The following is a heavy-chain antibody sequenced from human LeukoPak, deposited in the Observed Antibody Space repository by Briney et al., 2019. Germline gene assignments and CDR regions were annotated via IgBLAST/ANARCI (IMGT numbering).Heavy chain of an antibody. J-gene: IGHJ6*03. D-gene: IGHD3-10*01. Sequence: GGSLRLSCAASEFSVSDSYMSWVRQAPGKGLQWASVIFSGGSTYYTDSVKGRFTLSRDNSKNTLYLEMNSLRAEDTAVYYCARSLGDSGILYYYMDIWGKGTTVTVSS. CDR3: ARSLGDSGILYYYMDI. V-gene: IGHV3-53*01. CDR1: EFSVSDSY. CDR2: IFSGGST.